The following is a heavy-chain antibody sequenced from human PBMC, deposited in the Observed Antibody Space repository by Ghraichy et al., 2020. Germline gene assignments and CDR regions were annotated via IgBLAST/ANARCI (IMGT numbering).Heavy chain of an antibody. CDR1: GGSITSGSFS. V-gene: IGHV4-30-2*01. J-gene: IGHJ3*02. D-gene: IGHD3-22*01. Sequence: SETLSLTCAVSGGSITSGSFSWSWIRQPPGKGLEGIGYIYHTGATHYNPSHKSRVTISLDDSKNQFSLRLNSVTAADAVVYYCARAPYDDVGFYDDGFDIWGQGTMFTVSS. CDR3: ARAPYDDVGFYDDGFDI. CDR2: IYHTGAT.